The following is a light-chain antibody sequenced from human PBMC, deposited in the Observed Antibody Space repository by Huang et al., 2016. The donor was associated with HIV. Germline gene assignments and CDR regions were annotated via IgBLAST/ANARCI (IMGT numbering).Light chain of an antibody. J-gene: IGKJ5*01. Sequence: IQLTQSPSSLSASVGDRVTITCRDSQGISSYLAWYQQKPGKAPKLLIYAASTLQSGVPSRFSGSGSGTDFTLTISSLQPEDFATYYCQQLNSYPCTFGQGTRLEIK. CDR3: QQLNSYPCT. CDR1: QGISSY. V-gene: IGKV1-9*01. CDR2: AAS.